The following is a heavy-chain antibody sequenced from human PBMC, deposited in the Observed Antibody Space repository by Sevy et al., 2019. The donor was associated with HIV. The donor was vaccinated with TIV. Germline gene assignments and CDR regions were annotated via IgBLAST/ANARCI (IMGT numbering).Heavy chain of an antibody. V-gene: IGHV3-48*01. D-gene: IGHD4-17*01. CDR1: GFTFSSYS. Sequence: GGSLRLSCAASGFTFSSYSMNWVRQAPGKGLEWVSYISSSSSTIYYEDSVKGRITISRDNAKNSLYLQMNSLRAEDTAVYYCARAVLSVTTAYDAFDIWGQGTMVTVSS. CDR2: ISSSSSTI. J-gene: IGHJ3*02. CDR3: ARAVLSVTTAYDAFDI.